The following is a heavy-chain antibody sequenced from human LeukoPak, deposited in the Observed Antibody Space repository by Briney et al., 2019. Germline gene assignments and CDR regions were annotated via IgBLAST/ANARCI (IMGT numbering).Heavy chain of an antibody. J-gene: IGHJ4*02. Sequence: GGSLRLSCAASGFTFSSYAMHWIRQAPGKGLEWVAVISYDGSNKYYADSVKGRFTISRDNSKNTLYLQMNSLRAEDTAVYYCARDFIVVVPAAMPDYWGQGTLVTVSS. CDR3: ARDFIVVVPAAMPDY. CDR2: ISYDGSNK. D-gene: IGHD2-2*01. V-gene: IGHV3-30-3*01. CDR1: GFTFSSYA.